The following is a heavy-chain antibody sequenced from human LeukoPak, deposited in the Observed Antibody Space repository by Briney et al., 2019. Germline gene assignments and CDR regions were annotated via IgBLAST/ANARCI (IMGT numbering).Heavy chain of an antibody. Sequence: PPQTLSLTCTVSGGSISSGSYYWSWIRQPAGKGLEWIGRIYTSGSTNYNPSLKSRVTISVDTSKNQFSLKLSSVTAADTAVYYCASTLRGSRYDILTIDAFDIWGQGTMVTVSS. V-gene: IGHV4-61*02. D-gene: IGHD3-9*01. CDR2: IYTSGST. CDR1: GGSISSGSYY. CDR3: ASTLRGSRYDILTIDAFDI. J-gene: IGHJ3*02.